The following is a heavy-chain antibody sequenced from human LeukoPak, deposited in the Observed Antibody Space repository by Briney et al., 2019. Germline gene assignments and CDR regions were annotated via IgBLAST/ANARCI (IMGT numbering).Heavy chain of an antibody. CDR2: INPSNGDS. CDR1: GYILRNFG. J-gene: IGHJ4*02. D-gene: IGHD6-19*01. V-gene: IGHV1-18*01. Sequence: ASVKVSCKASGYILRNFGLAWVRPAPGQGPEWMGWINPSNGDSNYVEKFQGRLNMTTTTSTSTAYMELRSLRSDDTAGYFCARDYGSGQLDYWGQGTLVSVSS. CDR3: ARDYGSGQLDY.